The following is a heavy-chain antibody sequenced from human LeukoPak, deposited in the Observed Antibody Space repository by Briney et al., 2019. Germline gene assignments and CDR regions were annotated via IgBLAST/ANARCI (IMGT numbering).Heavy chain of an antibody. Sequence: PGGSLRLSCAASGFTFSSYAMSWARQAPGKGLEWVAVISYDGSNKYYADSVKGRFTISRDNSKNTLYLQMNSLRTEDTAVYYCAKAELYDILTGYYYWGQGILVTVSS. CDR3: AKAELYDILTGYYY. D-gene: IGHD3-9*01. V-gene: IGHV3-30*18. J-gene: IGHJ4*02. CDR1: GFTFSSYA. CDR2: ISYDGSNK.